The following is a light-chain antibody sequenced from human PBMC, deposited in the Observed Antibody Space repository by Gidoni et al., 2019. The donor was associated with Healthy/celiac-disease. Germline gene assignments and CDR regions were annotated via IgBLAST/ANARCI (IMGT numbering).Light chain of an antibody. CDR2: DAS. V-gene: IGKV3-11*01. CDR1: QSVSSY. CDR3: QKRSNWPPLT. J-gene: IGKJ4*01. Sequence: EIVLTQSPATLSLPPGERATLSCRASQSVSSYLAWYQQKPGQAPRLLIYDASNRATGIPARFSGSESGTDFNLTISSLEPEDFAVYYCQKRSNWPPLTFGGETKVEIK.